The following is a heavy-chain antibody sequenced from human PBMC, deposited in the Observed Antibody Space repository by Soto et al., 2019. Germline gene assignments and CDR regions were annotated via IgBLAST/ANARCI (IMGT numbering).Heavy chain of an antibody. V-gene: IGHV1-2*02. Sequence: YTFTDYYMHWVRQAPGQGLEWMRWINPNSGGTNYAQKFQGRVTMTRDTSISTAYMELGRLRSDDTAVYYCARKLELRGSYYYYYDMDVWGQGTTVTVSS. CDR2: INPNSGGT. D-gene: IGHD1-7*01. CDR3: ARKLELRGSYYYYYDMDV. J-gene: IGHJ6*02. CDR1: YTFTDYY.